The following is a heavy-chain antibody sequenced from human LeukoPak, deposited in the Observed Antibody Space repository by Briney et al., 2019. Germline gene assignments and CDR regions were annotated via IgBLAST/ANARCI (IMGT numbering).Heavy chain of an antibody. CDR3: ARGRDKRAEGGWFDP. CDR2: INHSGST. CDR1: GGSISSSSYY. Sequence: SETLSLTCTVSGGSISSSSYYWSWIRQPPGKGLEWIGEINHSGSTNHNPSLKSRVTISVDTSKNQFSLKLSSVTAADTTVYYCARGRDKRAEGGWFDPWGQGTLVTVSS. J-gene: IGHJ5*02. V-gene: IGHV4-39*07. D-gene: IGHD1-26*01.